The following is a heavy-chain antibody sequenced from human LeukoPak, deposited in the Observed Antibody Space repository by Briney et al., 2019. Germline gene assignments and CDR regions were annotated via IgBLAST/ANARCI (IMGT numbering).Heavy chain of an antibody. CDR1: GYTFTSYD. CDR3: ARGKMAARERFDP. D-gene: IGHD6-6*01. J-gene: IGHJ5*02. CDR2: MNPNSGNT. Sequence: ASVKVSCKASGYTFTSYDINWVRQATGQGLEWMGWMNPNSGNTGYAQKFQGRVTITRNTSVSTAYMELSSLRSEDTAVYYCARGKMAARERFDPWGRGTLVTVSS. V-gene: IGHV1-8*03.